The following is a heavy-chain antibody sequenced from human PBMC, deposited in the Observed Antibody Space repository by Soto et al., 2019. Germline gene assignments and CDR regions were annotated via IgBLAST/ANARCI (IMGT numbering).Heavy chain of an antibody. Sequence: QVQLVESGGGVVQPGRSLRLSCAASGFTFSSYGMHWVRQAPGKGLEWVAVISYDGSNKYYADSVKGRFTISRDNSKNTLYLQMNSLRAEDTAVYYCAKDEGPSYYDSSDYYSPGAYWGQGTLVTVSS. D-gene: IGHD3-22*01. V-gene: IGHV3-30*18. J-gene: IGHJ4*02. CDR1: GFTFSSYG. CDR3: AKDEGPSYYDSSDYYSPGAY. CDR2: ISYDGSNK.